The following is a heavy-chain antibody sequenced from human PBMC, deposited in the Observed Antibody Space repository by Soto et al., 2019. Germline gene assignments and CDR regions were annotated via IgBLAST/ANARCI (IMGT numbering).Heavy chain of an antibody. D-gene: IGHD3-10*01. CDR3: ARRITMVRGPYYYYAMDV. V-gene: IGHV3-48*02. CDR2: ITSTSSTK. CDR1: GFTFSSHT. Sequence: PGGSLRLSCAASGFTFSSHTMNWVRQAPGKGLEWISYITSTSSTKNYADSAKGRFTISRDNANNSLYLQMNSLRDEDTAVYYCARRITMVRGPYYYYAMDVWGQGTTVTV. J-gene: IGHJ6*02.